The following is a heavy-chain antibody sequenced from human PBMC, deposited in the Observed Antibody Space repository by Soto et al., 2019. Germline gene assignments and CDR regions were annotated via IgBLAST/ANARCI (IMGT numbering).Heavy chain of an antibody. D-gene: IGHD3-9*01. J-gene: IGHJ6*03. CDR1: GGSISSYY. V-gene: IGHV4-59*01. Sequence: PSETLSLTCTVSGGSISSYYWSWIRQPPGKGLEWIGYIYYSGSTNYNPSLKSRVTISVDTSKNQFSLKLSSVTAADTAVYYRARNKVGLVRSYYYYYYMDVWGKGTTVTVSS. CDR3: ARNKVGLVRSYYYYYYMDV. CDR2: IYYSGST.